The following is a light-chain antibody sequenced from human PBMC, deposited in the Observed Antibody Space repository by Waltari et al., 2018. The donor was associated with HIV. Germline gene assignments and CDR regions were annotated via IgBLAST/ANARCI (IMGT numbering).Light chain of an antibody. V-gene: IGLV2-8*01. CDR2: DVS. CDR3: SSYAGSNNPYV. J-gene: IGLJ1*01. Sequence: QSALTQPPSASGSPGQSVTISCTGTSSDLGASNYVSWYQQHPDKAPKLMIYDVSKRPSGVPDRFSGSKSGNTASLTVSGLHTEDEADYYCSSYAGSNNPYVFGTGTKVTVL. CDR1: SSDLGASNY.